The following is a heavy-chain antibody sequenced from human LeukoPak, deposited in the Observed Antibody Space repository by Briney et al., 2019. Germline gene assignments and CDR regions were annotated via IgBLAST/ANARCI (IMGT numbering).Heavy chain of an antibody. CDR2: IYYSGST. Sequence: MPSETLSLTCTVSGDSISSSFYYWGWIRQPPGKGLEWIGNIYYSGSTYYNPSLKSRVTISVDTSKNQFSLKLTSVTAADTAVYYCARDFYDILTGYYIPFDYWGQGTLVTVSS. CDR1: GDSISSSFYY. D-gene: IGHD3-9*01. V-gene: IGHV4-39*07. CDR3: ARDFYDILTGYYIPFDY. J-gene: IGHJ4*02.